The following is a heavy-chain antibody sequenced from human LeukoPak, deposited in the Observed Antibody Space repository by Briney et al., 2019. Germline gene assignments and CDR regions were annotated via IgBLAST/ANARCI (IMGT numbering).Heavy chain of an antibody. CDR3: ARGALTAAGLFDF. D-gene: IGHD6-13*01. Sequence: PSETLSLTCTVSGGSISSSSYYWGWIRQPPGKGLEWIGYIYPSGSTSYNPSLKSRVTISVDKSKDQFSLNLSSVTAADTAVYYCARGALTAAGLFDFWGQGALVTVSS. J-gene: IGHJ4*02. CDR1: GGSISSSSYY. CDR2: IYPSGST. V-gene: IGHV4-39*07.